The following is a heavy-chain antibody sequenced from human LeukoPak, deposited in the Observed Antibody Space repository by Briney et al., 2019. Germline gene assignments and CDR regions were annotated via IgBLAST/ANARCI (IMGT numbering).Heavy chain of an antibody. V-gene: IGHV4-39*07. CDR3: ARADLSWDDAFDI. Sequence: SETLSLTCTVSGGSISSSSYYWGWIRQPPGKGLEWIGSIYYSGSTYYNPSLKSRVTISVDTSKNQFSLKLSSVTAADTAVYYCARADLSWDDAFDIWGQGTMVTVSS. D-gene: IGHD6-13*01. CDR2: IYYSGST. CDR1: GGSISSSSYY. J-gene: IGHJ3*02.